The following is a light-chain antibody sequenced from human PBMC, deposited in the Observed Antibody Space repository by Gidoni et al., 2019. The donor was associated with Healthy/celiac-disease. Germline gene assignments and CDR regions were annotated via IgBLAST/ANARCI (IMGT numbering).Light chain of an antibody. Sequence: SYVLTQPPSGSVAPGRTARITCGGDNIRSKSVHWYQQKPGQAPVLGVYDEGDRPSGIPERFPGSNPGNTATLTISRVEAGDAADYYCQVWDSSSDHYVFGTGTKVTVL. CDR3: QVWDSSSDHYV. CDR1: NIRSKS. CDR2: DEG. V-gene: IGLV3-21*02. J-gene: IGLJ1*01.